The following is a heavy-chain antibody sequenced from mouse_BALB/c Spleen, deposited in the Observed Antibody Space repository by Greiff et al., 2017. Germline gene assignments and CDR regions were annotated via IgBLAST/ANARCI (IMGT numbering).Heavy chain of an antibody. CDR3: ARPHDGYYVALFAY. Sequence: EVMLVESGGGLVQPGGSRKLSCAASGFTFSSFGMHWVRQAPEKGLEWVAYISSGSSTIYYADTVKGRFTISRDNPKNTLFLQMTSLRSEDTAMYYCARPHDGYYVALFAYWGQGTLVTVSA. CDR1: GFTFSSFG. J-gene: IGHJ3*01. V-gene: IGHV5-17*02. CDR2: ISSGSSTI. D-gene: IGHD2-3*01.